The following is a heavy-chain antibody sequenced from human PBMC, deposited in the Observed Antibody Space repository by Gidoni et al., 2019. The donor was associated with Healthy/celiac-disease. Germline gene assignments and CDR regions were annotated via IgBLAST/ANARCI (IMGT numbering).Heavy chain of an antibody. J-gene: IGHJ3*02. CDR3: ARDPDYGSGSYNAFDI. CDR1: GGSISSGSYY. D-gene: IGHD3-10*01. V-gene: IGHV4-61*02. Sequence: QVQLQESGPGLVKPSQTLSLTCTVSGGSISSGSYYWSWIRQPAGKELEWIGRIYTSGSTNYNPSLKSRVTISVDTSKNQFSLKLSSVTAADTAVYYCARDPDYGSGSYNAFDIWGQGTMVTVSS. CDR2: IYTSGST.